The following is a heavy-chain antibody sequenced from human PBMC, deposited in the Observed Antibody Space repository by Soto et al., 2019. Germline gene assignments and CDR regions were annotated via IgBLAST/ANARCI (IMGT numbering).Heavy chain of an antibody. J-gene: IGHJ4*02. D-gene: IGHD6-13*01. CDR3: ARHGMSIAAAGTFDY. Sequence: SETLSLTCTVSGGSISSDYWSWIRQPPGKGLEWIGYIYYSGSTNYNPSLKSRVTISVDTSKNQFSLKLSSVTAADTAVYYCARHGMSIAAAGTFDYWGQGTLVTVS. V-gene: IGHV4-59*08. CDR1: GGSISSDY. CDR2: IYYSGST.